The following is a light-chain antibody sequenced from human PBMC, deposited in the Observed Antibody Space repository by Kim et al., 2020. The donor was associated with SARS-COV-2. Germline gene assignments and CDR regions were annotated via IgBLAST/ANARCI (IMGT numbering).Light chain of an antibody. V-gene: IGKV3-15*01. Sequence: TPGERATLACRTSQSVSNNLAGYQQKPGQAPRILIYGASTRATGIPARFSGSGSGTEFTLTISSLQSEDFAVYYCQQYTNWPLFTFGPGTKVDIK. CDR2: GAS. J-gene: IGKJ3*01. CDR1: QSVSNN. CDR3: QQYTNWPLFT.